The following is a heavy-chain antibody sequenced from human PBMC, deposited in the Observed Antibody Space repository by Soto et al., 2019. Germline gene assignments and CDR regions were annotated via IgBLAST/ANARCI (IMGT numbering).Heavy chain of an antibody. CDR1: GFTFSSYA. CDR2: ISGSGGST. Sequence: GGSRRVSCAASGFTFSSYAMSWVRQAPGKGLEWVSAISGSGGSTYYADSVKGRFTISRDNSKNTLYLQMNSLRAEDTAVYYCAKAHGSGSYYNDVYYFDYWGQGTLVTVSS. J-gene: IGHJ4*02. CDR3: AKAHGSGSYYNDVYYFDY. V-gene: IGHV3-23*01. D-gene: IGHD3-10*01.